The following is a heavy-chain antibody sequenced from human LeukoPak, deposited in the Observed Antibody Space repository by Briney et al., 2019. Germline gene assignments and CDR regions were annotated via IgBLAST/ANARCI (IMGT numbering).Heavy chain of an antibody. CDR1: GFTFSSYA. J-gene: IGHJ4*02. D-gene: IGHD3-22*01. Sequence: GRSLRLSCAASGFTFSSYAMHWVRQAPGKGLEWVAVISYDGSNKYYADSVKGRFTISRDNSKNTLYLQMKSLRAEDTAVYYCAKDGAVDSSGYSTRPFDYWGQGTLVTVSS. V-gene: IGHV3-30*04. CDR3: AKDGAVDSSGYSTRPFDY. CDR2: ISYDGSNK.